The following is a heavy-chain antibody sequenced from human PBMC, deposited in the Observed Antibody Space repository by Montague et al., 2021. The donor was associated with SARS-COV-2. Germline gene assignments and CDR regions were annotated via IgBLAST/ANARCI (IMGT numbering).Heavy chain of an antibody. CDR1: GGSFSGYY. V-gene: IGHV4-34*01. CDR2: INHSGST. Sequence: SETLSLTCAVYGGSFSGYYWSWIRQPPGKGLEWIGEINHSGSTNYNPSLKSRVTISVDTSKNQFSLKLSSVTAADTAVYYCARGYDYVWGSYRYLHWFDPWGKRT. CDR3: ARGYDYVWGSYRYLHWFDP. D-gene: IGHD3-16*02. J-gene: IGHJ5*02.